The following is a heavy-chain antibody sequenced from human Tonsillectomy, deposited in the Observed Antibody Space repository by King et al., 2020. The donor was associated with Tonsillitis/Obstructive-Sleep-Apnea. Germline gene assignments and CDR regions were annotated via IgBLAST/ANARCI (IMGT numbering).Heavy chain of an antibody. CDR3: GGGEGDIVALYHMDV. J-gene: IGHJ6*03. V-gene: IGHV1-69*09. CDR2: IIPMFGIA. Sequence: QLVQSGAEVKKPGSSVKVSCKASGGTFSSHSICWVRQAPGQGPEWMGRIIPMFGIANYAQKFQGRVTITADKSTSTAYMELSSLRSEDTAVYYCGGGEGDIVALYHMDVWGKGTTVTVSS. CDR1: GGTFSSHS. D-gene: IGHD2-15*01.